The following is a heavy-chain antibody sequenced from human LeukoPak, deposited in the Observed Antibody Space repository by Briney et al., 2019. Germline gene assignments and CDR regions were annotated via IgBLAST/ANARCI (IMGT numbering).Heavy chain of an antibody. CDR3: ARGYSSGWYRAEYMDV. Sequence: LRASVKVSCTASGYTFTSYYMHWVRQAPGQGLEWMGIINPSGGSTSYAQKFQGRVTMTRDTSISTAYMELSRLRSDDTAVYYCARGYSSGWYRAEYMDVWGKGTTVTISS. CDR1: GYTFTSYY. J-gene: IGHJ6*03. CDR2: INPSGGST. V-gene: IGHV1-46*01. D-gene: IGHD6-19*01.